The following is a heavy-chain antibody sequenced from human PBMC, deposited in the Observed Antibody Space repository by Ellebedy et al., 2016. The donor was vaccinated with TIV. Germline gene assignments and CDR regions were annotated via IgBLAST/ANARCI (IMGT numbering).Heavy chain of an antibody. CDR2: IFYSGTT. V-gene: IGHV4-39*07. J-gene: IGHJ5*02. Sequence: MPSETLFLTCAVSGGSISSSSFYWGWIRQPPGKGLEWIGNIFYSGTTYYSPSLKTRVTISVDTSKNHFSLNLKSVTAADTAVYFCSGAYGRATPRSWGQGTLVTVSS. D-gene: IGHD3-10*01. CDR1: GGSISSSSFY. CDR3: SGAYGRATPRS.